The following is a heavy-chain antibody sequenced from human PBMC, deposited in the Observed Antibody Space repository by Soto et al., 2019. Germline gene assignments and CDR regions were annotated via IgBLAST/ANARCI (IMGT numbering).Heavy chain of an antibody. CDR2: ISAYNGNT. CDR1: GYTCTSYG. J-gene: IGHJ4*02. CDR3: ARDPGFRSDY. V-gene: IGHV1-18*01. Sequence: QVQLVQSGAAVKKPGASVKVSCKASGYTCTSYGISWVRQAPGQGLAWMGWISAYNGNTKYAQKLQGRVTMTTDTSTSTAYMELRSLRSDDTAGYDCARDPGFRSDYWGQGTLVTVSS. D-gene: IGHD3-9*01.